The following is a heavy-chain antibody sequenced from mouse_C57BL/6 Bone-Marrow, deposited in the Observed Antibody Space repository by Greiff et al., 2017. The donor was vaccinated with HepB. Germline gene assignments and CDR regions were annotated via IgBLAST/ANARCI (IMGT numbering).Heavy chain of an antibody. D-gene: IGHD2-4*01. J-gene: IGHJ4*01. V-gene: IGHV5-6*02. CDR3: ARRRSTMITRGYYYAMDY. CDR2: ISSGGSYT. CDR1: GFTFSSYG. Sequence: EVKVVESGGDLVKPGGSLKLSCAASGFTFSSYGMSWVRQTPDKRLEWVATISSGGSYTYYPDSVKGRFTISRDNAKNTLYLQMSSLKSEDTAMYYCARRRSTMITRGYYYAMDYWGQGTSVTVSS.